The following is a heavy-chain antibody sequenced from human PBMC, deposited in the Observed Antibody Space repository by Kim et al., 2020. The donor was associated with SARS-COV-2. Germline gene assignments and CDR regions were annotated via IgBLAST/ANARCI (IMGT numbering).Heavy chain of an antibody. V-gene: IGHV4-34*01. CDR2: INHSGST. D-gene: IGHD3-10*01. CDR3: ARGARITMVRGVTKKNYNWFDP. CDR1: GGSFSGYY. J-gene: IGHJ5*02. Sequence: SETLSLTCAVYGGSFSGYYWSWIRQPPGKGLEWIGEINHSGSTNYNPSLKSRVTISVDTSKNQFSLKLSSVTAADTAVYYCARGARITMVRGVTKKNYNWFDPWGQGTLVTVSS.